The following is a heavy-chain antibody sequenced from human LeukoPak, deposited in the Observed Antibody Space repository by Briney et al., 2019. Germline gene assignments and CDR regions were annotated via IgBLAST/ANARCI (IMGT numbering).Heavy chain of an antibody. J-gene: IGHJ4*02. D-gene: IGHD2-2*02. V-gene: IGHV4-30-4*01. Sequence: PSETLSLTCTVSGGSISSGDYYWRWIRQPPGKGLEWIGYIYYSGSTYYNPSLKSRVTISVDTSKNQFSLKLSSVTAADTAVYYCARVVVPAAIIDYWGRGTLVTVSS. CDR3: ARVVVPAAIIDY. CDR1: GGSISSGDYY. CDR2: IYYSGST.